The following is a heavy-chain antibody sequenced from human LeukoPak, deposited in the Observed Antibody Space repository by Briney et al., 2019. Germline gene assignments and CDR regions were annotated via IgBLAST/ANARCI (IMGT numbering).Heavy chain of an antibody. V-gene: IGHV3-48*01. CDR3: ASGAEGYVFDP. J-gene: IGHJ5*02. CDR1: GFTFSSYW. Sequence: GGSLRLSCAASGFTFSSYWMSWVRQAPGKGLEWVSYISSSSSTTYYADSVKGRFTISRDNAKNSLYLQMSSLRVEDTAVYFCASGAEGYVFDPWGQGTLVTVSS. D-gene: IGHD5-12*01. CDR2: ISSSSSTT.